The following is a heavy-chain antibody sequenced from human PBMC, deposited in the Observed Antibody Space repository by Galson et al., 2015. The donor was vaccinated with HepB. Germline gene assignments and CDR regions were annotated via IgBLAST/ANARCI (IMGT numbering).Heavy chain of an antibody. CDR3: ARDHGDYVWGSYRSLLDY. Sequence: SVKVSCKASGYTFTSYGTSWVRQAPGQGLEWMGWISAYNGNTNYAQKLQGRVTMTTDTSTSTAYMELRSLRSDDTAVYYCARDHGDYVWGSYRSLLDYWGQGTLVTVSS. D-gene: IGHD3-16*02. CDR1: GYTFTSYG. V-gene: IGHV1-18*01. CDR2: ISAYNGNT. J-gene: IGHJ4*02.